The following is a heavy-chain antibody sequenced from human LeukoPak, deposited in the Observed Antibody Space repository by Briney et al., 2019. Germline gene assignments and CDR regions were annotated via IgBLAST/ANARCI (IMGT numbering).Heavy chain of an antibody. J-gene: IGHJ4*02. CDR3: ARLAYDSSGYYYFDY. CDR2: IYYSGST. V-gene: IGHV4-30-4*07. CDR1: GGSISSGGYS. Sequence: SETLSLTCTVSGGSISSGGYSWSWIRQPPGKGLEWIGYIYYSGSTYYNPSLKSRVTISVDTSKNQFSLKLSSVTAADTAVYYCARLAYDSSGYYYFDYWGQGTLVTVSS. D-gene: IGHD3-22*01.